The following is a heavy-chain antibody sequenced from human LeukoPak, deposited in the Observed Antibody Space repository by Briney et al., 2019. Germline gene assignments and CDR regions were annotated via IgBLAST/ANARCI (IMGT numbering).Heavy chain of an antibody. CDR3: AAAPRELGGVTYY. Sequence: SGGSLRLSCAASGFTFSSYSMNWVRQAPGKGLEWVSSISSSSSYIYYADSVKGRFTISRDNAKNSLYLQMNSLRAEDTAVYYCAAAPRELGGVTYYWGQGTLVTVSS. CDR1: GFTFSSYS. CDR2: ISSSSSYI. J-gene: IGHJ4*02. V-gene: IGHV3-21*01. D-gene: IGHD3-16*01.